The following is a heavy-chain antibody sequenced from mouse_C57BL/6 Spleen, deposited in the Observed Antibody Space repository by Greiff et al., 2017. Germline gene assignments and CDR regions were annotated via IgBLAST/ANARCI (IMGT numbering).Heavy chain of an antibody. CDR3: ARKELGFDY. CDR1: GYTFTNYW. D-gene: IGHD4-1*01. CDR2: IDPGGGYT. V-gene: IGHV1-63*01. J-gene: IGHJ2*01. Sequence: VNVVESGAELVRPGTSVKMSCKASGYTFTNYWIGWAKQRPGHGLEWIGDIDPGGGYTNYNEKFKGKATLTADKSSSTAYMQFSSLTSEDSAIYYCARKELGFDYWGQGTTLTVSS.